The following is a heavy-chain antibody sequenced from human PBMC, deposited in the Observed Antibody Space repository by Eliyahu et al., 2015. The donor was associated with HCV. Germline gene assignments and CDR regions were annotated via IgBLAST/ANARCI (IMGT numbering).Heavy chain of an antibody. CDR2: IHYSGST. CDR3: ASGGGGIAVTGTGGWFDP. D-gene: IGHD6-19*01. Sequence: SWIRHPPGKGLEWIGYIHYSGSTNYNPSLKSRVTIALDTSKNQFSLNLTSVTAADTAMYYCASGGGGIAVTGTGGWFDPWGQGTLVTVSS. J-gene: IGHJ5*02. V-gene: IGHV4-59*01.